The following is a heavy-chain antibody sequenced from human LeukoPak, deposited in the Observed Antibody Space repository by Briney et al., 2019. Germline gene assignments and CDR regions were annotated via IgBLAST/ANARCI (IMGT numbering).Heavy chain of an antibody. Sequence: SETLSLTCTVSGGSISTYYWSWIRQPPGKGLEWIGYIHDSGTTSYHPSLKSRVTISVDMSENQLSLRLTSVSAADTAIYYCARGSREGYNSFAYWGQGTLVTVSS. CDR1: GGSISTYY. CDR3: ARGSREGYNSFAY. J-gene: IGHJ4*02. V-gene: IGHV4-59*01. D-gene: IGHD5-24*01. CDR2: IHDSGTT.